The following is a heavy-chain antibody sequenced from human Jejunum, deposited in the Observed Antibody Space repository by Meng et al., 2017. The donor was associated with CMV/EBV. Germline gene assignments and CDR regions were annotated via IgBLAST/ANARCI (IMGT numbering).Heavy chain of an antibody. V-gene: IGHV3-7*03. D-gene: IGHD1-26*01. Sequence: GFTFDNYWMTWVRQAPGKGLDWVANIKEDGSERNYVDSVKGRFTVSRDNAKKSLSLEMNSLRVEDTAIYFCARWGGEGSTSGFDFWGQGALVTVSS. CDR1: GFTFDNYW. CDR3: ARWGGEGSTSGFDF. J-gene: IGHJ4*02. CDR2: IKEDGSER.